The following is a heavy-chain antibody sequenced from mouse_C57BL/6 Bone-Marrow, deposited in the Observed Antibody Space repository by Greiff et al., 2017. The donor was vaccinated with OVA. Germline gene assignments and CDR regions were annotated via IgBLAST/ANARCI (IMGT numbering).Heavy chain of an antibody. Sequence: EVNVVESGGGLVQPGGSLSLSCAASGFTFTDYYMSWVRQPPGKALEWLGFIRNKANGYTTEYSVSVKGRFTISRDNSQSILYLQLNALRAEDSATYDCARFSSVVATERMDYWGQGTSVTVSS. J-gene: IGHJ4*01. CDR2: IRNKANGYTT. CDR3: ARFSSVVATERMDY. V-gene: IGHV7-3*01. D-gene: IGHD1-1*01. CDR1: GFTFTDYY.